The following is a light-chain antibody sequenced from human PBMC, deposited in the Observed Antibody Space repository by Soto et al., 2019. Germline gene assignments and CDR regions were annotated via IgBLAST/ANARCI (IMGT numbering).Light chain of an antibody. CDR3: QHYNNWPYT. Sequence: EIVLTQSPGTLSLSPGERATLSCRASQSVSNNYLAWYQQKPGQAPRLLIYGASNRATGIPDRFSGSGSGTDFTLTISRLEPEDFAVYYCQHYNNWPYTFGQGTKLEIK. V-gene: IGKV3-20*01. J-gene: IGKJ2*01. CDR1: QSVSNNY. CDR2: GAS.